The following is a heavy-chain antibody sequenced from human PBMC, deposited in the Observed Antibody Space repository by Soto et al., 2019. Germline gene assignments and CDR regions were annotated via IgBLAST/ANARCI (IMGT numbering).Heavy chain of an antibody. CDR2: INPSGGST. CDR3: ARAPRNPMIVDPAGWFDP. D-gene: IGHD3-22*01. J-gene: IGHJ5*02. Sequence: QVQLVQSGAEVKKPGASVKVSCKASGYTFTSYYMHWVRQAPGLGLEWMGIINPSGGSTSYAQKFQGRITMTWDTSSSTGYMDLSSLPSEDTAVYYCARAPRNPMIVDPAGWFDPWGQGTLVTVSS. CDR1: GYTFTSYY. V-gene: IGHV1-46*01.